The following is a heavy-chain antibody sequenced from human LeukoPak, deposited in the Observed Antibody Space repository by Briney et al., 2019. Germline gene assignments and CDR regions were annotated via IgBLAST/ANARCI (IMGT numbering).Heavy chain of an antibody. CDR2: IYWDDDK. J-gene: IGHJ4*02. V-gene: IGHV2-5*02. CDR1: GFSLSTSGVG. CDR3: AHSLRIAVAGPPGVFDY. Sequence: SGPTLVNPTQTLTLTSTFSGFSLSTSGVGVGWIRQPPGKALEWLALIYWDDDKLYSPSLKSRLTITKDTSKNQVVLTMTNMDPVDTATYYCAHSLRIAVAGPPGVFDYWGQGTLVTVSS. D-gene: IGHD6-19*01.